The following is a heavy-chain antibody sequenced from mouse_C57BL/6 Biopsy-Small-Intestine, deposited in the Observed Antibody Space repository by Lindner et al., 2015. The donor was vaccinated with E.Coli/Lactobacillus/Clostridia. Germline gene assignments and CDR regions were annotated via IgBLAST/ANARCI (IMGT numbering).Heavy chain of an antibody. Sequence: VQLQESGPELVKPGASVKISCKASGYSFTGYYMNWVKQSPEKSLEWIGEINPSTGGTTYNQKFKAKATLTVDKSSSTAHMELRSLTSEDSAVYYCARWDYGNTPFDYWGQGTTLTVSS. CDR3: ARWDYGNTPFDY. J-gene: IGHJ2*01. CDR1: GYSFTGYY. CDR2: INPSTGGT. D-gene: IGHD2-1*01. V-gene: IGHV1-42*01.